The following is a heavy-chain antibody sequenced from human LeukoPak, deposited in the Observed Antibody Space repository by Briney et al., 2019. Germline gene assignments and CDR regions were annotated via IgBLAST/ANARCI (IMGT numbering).Heavy chain of an antibody. D-gene: IGHD6-13*01. J-gene: IGHJ4*02. V-gene: IGHV3-21*01. Sequence: GGSLRLSCAASGFTFSNYVINWVRQAPGKGLEWVSSISSGSTYIYYADLVKVRFTISRDNANSSLYLQMSSLRDEDTAVYYCARGSSSGLKSYYFDYWGQGTLVTVSS. CDR3: ARGSSSGLKSYYFDY. CDR2: ISSGSTYI. CDR1: GFTFSNYV.